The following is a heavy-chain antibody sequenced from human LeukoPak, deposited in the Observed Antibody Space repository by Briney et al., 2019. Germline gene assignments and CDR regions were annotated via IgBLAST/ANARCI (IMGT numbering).Heavy chain of an antibody. CDR3: ARDREVPAAIFDY. D-gene: IGHD2-2*01. CDR1: GFTFSSYA. CDR2: ISYDGSNK. V-gene: IGHV3-30-3*01. Sequence: PGGSLRLPCAASGFTFSSYAMHWVRQAPGKGLEWVAVISYDGSNKYYADSVKGRFTISRDNSKNTLYLQMNSLRAEDTAVYYCARDREVPAAIFDYWGQGTLVTVSS. J-gene: IGHJ4*02.